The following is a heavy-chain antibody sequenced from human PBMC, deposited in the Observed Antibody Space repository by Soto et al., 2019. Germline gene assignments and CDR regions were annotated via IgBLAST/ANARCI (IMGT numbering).Heavy chain of an antibody. V-gene: IGHV1-58*01. J-gene: IGHJ5*02. D-gene: IGHD6-19*01. Sequence: VKVSCKASGFTFTSSAVQWVRQARGQPLEWIGWIVLGNGNTNYAQKFQGRVTITRDKSTSTAYMDLSRLRSDDTTMYYCAARIGNIGWYWLYACGQGTQFTVSS. CDR3: AARIGNIGWYWLYA. CDR1: GFTFTSSA. CDR2: IVLGNGNT.